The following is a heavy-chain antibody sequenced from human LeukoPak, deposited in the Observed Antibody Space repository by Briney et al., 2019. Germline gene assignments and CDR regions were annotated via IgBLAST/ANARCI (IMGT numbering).Heavy chain of an antibody. CDR1: GYTFTTYD. J-gene: IGHJ4*02. CDR2: MNPNRGYT. V-gene: IGHV1-8*03. CDR3: ARVAGSIDY. Sequence: ASVKVSCKASGYTFTTYDINWVRQATGQGLEWMGWMNPNRGYTGFAQKFQGRVTFTRATSISTAYMELSSLRSEDTAGYYCARVAGSIDYWGQGSLVTVSS. D-gene: IGHD6-19*01.